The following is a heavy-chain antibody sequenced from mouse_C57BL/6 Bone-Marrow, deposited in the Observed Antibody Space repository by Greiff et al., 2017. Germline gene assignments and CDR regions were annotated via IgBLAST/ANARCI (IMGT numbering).Heavy chain of an antibody. CDR2: IDPSDSYT. CDR1: GSTFTSYW. Sequence: VQLQQPGAELVKPGASVKLSCKASGSTFTSYWMQWVKQRPGQGLEWIGEIDPSDSYTNYNQKFKGKATLTVDTSSSTAYMQLSSLTSEDSAVYYCARDFSYYGSSYGFAYWGQGTLVTVSA. CDR3: ARDFSYYGSSYGFAY. J-gene: IGHJ3*01. D-gene: IGHD1-1*01. V-gene: IGHV1-50*01.